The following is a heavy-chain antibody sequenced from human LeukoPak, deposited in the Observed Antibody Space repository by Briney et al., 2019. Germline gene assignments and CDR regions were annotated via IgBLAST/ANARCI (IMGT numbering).Heavy chain of an antibody. CDR3: AKNYELGLDY. J-gene: IGHJ4*02. V-gene: IGHV3-30*02. Sequence: GGSLRLSCAASGFTFSSYGIHWVRQAPGKGLEWVAFIGHDGRRKSYAESVEGRFTVSRDNSKNTLYLQLNSLRAEDTALYYCAKNYELGLDYWGQGTLVTISS. CDR1: GFTFSSYG. CDR2: IGHDGRRK. D-gene: IGHD3-16*01.